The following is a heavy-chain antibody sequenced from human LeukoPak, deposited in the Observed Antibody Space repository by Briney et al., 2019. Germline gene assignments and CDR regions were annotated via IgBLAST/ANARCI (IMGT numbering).Heavy chain of an antibody. CDR1: GRSISSGGYY. D-gene: IGHD3-22*01. Sequence: PSETLSLTCTVSGRSISSGGYYWSWIRQHPGKGLEWIGYIYYSGSTYYNPSLKSRVTISVDTSKNQFSLKLSSVTAADTAVYYCARGGSSGYLYFDYWGQGTLVTVSS. J-gene: IGHJ4*02. CDR2: IYYSGST. V-gene: IGHV4-31*03. CDR3: ARGGSSGYLYFDY.